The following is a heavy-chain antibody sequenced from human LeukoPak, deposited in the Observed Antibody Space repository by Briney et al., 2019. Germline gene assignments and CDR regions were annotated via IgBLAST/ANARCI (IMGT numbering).Heavy chain of an antibody. J-gene: IGHJ4*02. Sequence: VESLKISCKGFGYTFLNYWIGWVRKMPGKGPEWMGMIYPADSDTRYSPSSQGQVTISADKSISTAYLKWSSPKASDTAMYYCARVGSTAGQSLYLFDHWGQGTLLTVSS. CDR1: GYTFLNYW. D-gene: IGHD4-11*01. V-gene: IGHV5-51*01. CDR2: IYPADSDT. CDR3: ARVGSTAGQSLYLFDH.